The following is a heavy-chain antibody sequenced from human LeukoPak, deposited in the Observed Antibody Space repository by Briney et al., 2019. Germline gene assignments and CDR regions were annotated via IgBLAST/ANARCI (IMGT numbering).Heavy chain of an antibody. V-gene: IGHV4-61*02. CDR1: GGSISSGSYY. CDR3: AREPQGPPYYYYGMDV. CDR2: IYTSGST. J-gene: IGHJ6*02. Sequence: PSQTLSLTCTVSGGSISSGSYYWSWIRQPAGKGLEWIGRIYTSGSTNHNPSLKSRVTISVDTSKNQFSLKLSSVTAADTAVYYCAREPQGPPYYYYGMDVWGQGTTVTVSS. D-gene: IGHD3-16*01.